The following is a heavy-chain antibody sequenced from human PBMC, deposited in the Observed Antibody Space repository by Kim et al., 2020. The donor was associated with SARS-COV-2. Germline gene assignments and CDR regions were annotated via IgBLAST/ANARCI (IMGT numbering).Heavy chain of an antibody. J-gene: IGHJ4*02. V-gene: IGHV3-7*03. CDR3: ARDLAWLLAHDY. D-gene: IGHD3-3*01. Sequence: FDGEAVKGRFTISRANAKKSLYLQMNSLRAEDTAVYYCARDLAWLLAHDYWGQGTLVTVSS.